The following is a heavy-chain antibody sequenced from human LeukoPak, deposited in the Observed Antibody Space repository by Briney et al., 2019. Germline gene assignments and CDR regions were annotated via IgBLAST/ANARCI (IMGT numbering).Heavy chain of an antibody. J-gene: IGHJ3*02. CDR3: ARDQRGFDDFWSGYFLGAFDI. Sequence: GRSLRLSCAASGFTFSSYGMHWVRQAPGKGLEWVAVMWYDGSNKYYADSVKGRFTISRDNSKNTLYLQMNSLRAEDTAVYYCARDQRGFDDFWSGYFLGAFDIWGQGTMVTVSS. D-gene: IGHD3-3*01. CDR2: MWYDGSNK. V-gene: IGHV3-33*01. CDR1: GFTFSSYG.